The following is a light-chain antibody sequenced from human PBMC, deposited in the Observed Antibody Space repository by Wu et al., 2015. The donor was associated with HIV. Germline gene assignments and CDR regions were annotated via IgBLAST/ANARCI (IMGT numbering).Light chain of an antibody. CDR3: QKYNTAPWT. J-gene: IGKJ1*01. CDR2: AAS. CDR1: QGSSSY. Sequence: DIQLTQSPSFLSVSVGDRVTITCRASQGSSSYLAWYQQKPGKAPKLLIYAASTLQSGVPSRFSGSGSGTEFTLTISSLQPEDFATYYCQKYNTAPWTFGQGTKVEMK. V-gene: IGKV1-9*01.